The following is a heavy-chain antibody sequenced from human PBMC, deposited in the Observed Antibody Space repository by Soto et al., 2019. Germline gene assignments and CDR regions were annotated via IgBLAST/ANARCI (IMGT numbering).Heavy chain of an antibody. CDR2: IYYSGST. Sequence: PSETLSLTCTVSGGSVSSGSYYWSWIRQPPGKGLEWIGYIYYSGSTNYNPSLKSRVTISVDTSKNQFSLKLSSVTAADTAVYYCARDRYGAVAGTKYYYYYYGMDVWGQGTTVTVSS. V-gene: IGHV4-61*01. CDR1: GGSVSSGSYY. J-gene: IGHJ6*02. CDR3: ARDRYGAVAGTKYYYYYYGMDV. D-gene: IGHD6-19*01.